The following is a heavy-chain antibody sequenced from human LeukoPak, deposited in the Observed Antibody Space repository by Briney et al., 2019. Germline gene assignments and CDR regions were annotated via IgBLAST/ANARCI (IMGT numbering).Heavy chain of an antibody. CDR2: ISGSGGSA. V-gene: IGHV3-23*01. J-gene: IGHJ4*02. CDR3: AKRPYCSGTACYHIDY. D-gene: IGHD2-15*01. Sequence: AGGSLRLSCAASGFTFSSYAMSWVRQAPGKGMEWVSTISGSGGSAYYADSVKGRFTISRDNSKNTVYLQLNSLRAEDTALYYCAKRPYCSGTACYHIDYWGQGTLVTVSS. CDR1: GFTFSSYA.